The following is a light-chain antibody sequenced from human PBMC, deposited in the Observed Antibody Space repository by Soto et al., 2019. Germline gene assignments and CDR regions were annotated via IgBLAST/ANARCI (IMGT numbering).Light chain of an antibody. CDR3: SSYTSSAPFYV. CDR2: DVN. Sequence: QSVLTQPASVSGPPGQSITISCTGASTDVDGYDYVSWYQQHPGQAPKLMIYDVNNQPSGVSNRFSCSKSGDTASLTISGLQAEDDADYYCSSYTSSAPFYVFGGGTKLTVL. CDR1: STDVDGYDY. V-gene: IGLV2-14*03. J-gene: IGLJ1*01.